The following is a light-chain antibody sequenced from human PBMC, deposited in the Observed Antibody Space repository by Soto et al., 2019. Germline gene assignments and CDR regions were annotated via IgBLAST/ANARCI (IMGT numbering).Light chain of an antibody. J-gene: IGLJ3*02. CDR2: EVS. CDR3: SSYTSNSTLV. Sequence: QSALTQPASVSGSPGQSITISCTGTSSDVGAYDYVSWYQQHPDKAPKLMIFEVSDRPSGVSNRFSGSNSGNTASLTISGLEAEEEADYFCSSYTSNSTLVFGGGTKVTVL. V-gene: IGLV2-14*01. CDR1: SSDVGAYDY.